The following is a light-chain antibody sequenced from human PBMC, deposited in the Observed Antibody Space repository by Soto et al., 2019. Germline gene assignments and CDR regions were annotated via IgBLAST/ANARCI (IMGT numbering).Light chain of an antibody. CDR1: QSVSNSY. CDR2: GAS. CDR3: HQYGTSPLT. J-gene: IGKJ4*01. V-gene: IGKV3-20*01. Sequence: EIVFTQSPGTLSLSPGGRATLSCRARQSVSNSYLAWYQQKPGQAPRRLIYGASSRATGIPDRFSGSGSGTDFTLTISRLEPEDFAVYYCHQYGTSPLTFGGGTKVEIK.